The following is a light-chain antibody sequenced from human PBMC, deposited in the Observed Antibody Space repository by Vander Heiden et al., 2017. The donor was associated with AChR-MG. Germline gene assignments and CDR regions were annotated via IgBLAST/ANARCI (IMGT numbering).Light chain of an antibody. CDR1: QSISDW. J-gene: IGKJ4*01. V-gene: IGKV1-5*03. CDR2: KAS. Sequence: DIQMTQSPSTLSASVGDRVTITCRASQSISDWLAWYQQKPGKAPKLLIYKASNLESGVPSRFSGSGSGTEFALTISSLQPDDFATYYCQQYKSFPLTFGGGTKVEI. CDR3: QQYKSFPLT.